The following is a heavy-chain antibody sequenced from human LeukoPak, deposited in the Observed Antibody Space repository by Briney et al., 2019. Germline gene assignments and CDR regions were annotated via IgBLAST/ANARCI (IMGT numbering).Heavy chain of an antibody. Sequence: SETLSLTCTVSGGSISSYYWSWIRQPPGKGLEWIGYIYTSGSTNYNPSLKSRVTISVDTSKNQFSLKLSSVTAADTAVYYCARAINYDFWSGYYRYYYYYMDVWGKGTTATVSS. D-gene: IGHD3-3*01. V-gene: IGHV4-4*09. CDR3: ARAINYDFWSGYYRYYYYYMDV. CDR2: IYTSGST. CDR1: GGSISSYY. J-gene: IGHJ6*03.